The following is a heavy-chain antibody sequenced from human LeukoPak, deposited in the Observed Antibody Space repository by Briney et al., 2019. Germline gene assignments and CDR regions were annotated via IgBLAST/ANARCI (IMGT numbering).Heavy chain of an antibody. V-gene: IGHV3-7*01. D-gene: IGHD4/OR15-4a*01. Sequence: GGSLRLSCAASGFTFSNYWMTWVRQAPGKGLEWVANIKHDGSEDYYLDSVKGRFTISRDNAKNSLYLQMSSLRAEDTAVYYCARVHGAYPFDYWGQGTLVTVSS. CDR3: ARVHGAYPFDY. CDR2: IKHDGSED. J-gene: IGHJ4*02. CDR1: GFTFSNYW.